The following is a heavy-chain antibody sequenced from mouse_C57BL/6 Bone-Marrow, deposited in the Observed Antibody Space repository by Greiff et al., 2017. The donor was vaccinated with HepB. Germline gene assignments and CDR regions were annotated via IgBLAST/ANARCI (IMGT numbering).Heavy chain of an antibody. CDR2: ISNGGGST. D-gene: IGHD1-1*01. V-gene: IGHV5-12*01. CDR1: GFTFSDYY. Sequence: EVQVVESGGGLVQPGGSLKLSCAASGFTFSDYYMYWVRQTPEKRLEWVAYISNGGGSTYYPDTVKGRFTISRDNAKNTLYLQMSRLKSEDTAMYYCARHTVVADWYFDVWGTGTTVTVSS. CDR3: ARHTVVADWYFDV. J-gene: IGHJ1*03.